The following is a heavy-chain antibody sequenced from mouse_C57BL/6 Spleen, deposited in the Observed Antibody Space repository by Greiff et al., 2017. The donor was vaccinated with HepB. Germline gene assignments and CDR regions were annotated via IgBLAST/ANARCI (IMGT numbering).Heavy chain of an antibody. Sequence: VQLQQSGAELVRPGASVKLSCKASGYTFTDYYINWVKQRPGQGLEWIARIYPGSGNTYYNEKFKGKATLTAEKSSSTAYMQLSSLTSEDSAVYFCEITTVVASDYWGQGTTLTVSS. J-gene: IGHJ2*01. V-gene: IGHV1-76*01. CDR2: IYPGSGNT. CDR3: EITTVVASDY. D-gene: IGHD1-1*01. CDR1: GYTFTDYY.